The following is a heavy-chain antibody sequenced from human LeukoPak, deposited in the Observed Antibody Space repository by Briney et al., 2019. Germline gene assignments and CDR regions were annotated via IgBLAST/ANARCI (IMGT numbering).Heavy chain of an antibody. CDR3: ARDFVAGTIYYYYYYGMDV. V-gene: IGHV3-7*03. J-gene: IGHJ6*02. CDR1: GFTFSSYW. Sequence: TGGSLRLSCAASGFTFSSYWMSWVRQAPGQGLEWVANIKQDGSEKDYVDSVKGRFTISRDNAKNSLYLQMNSLRAEDTAVYYCARDFVAGTIYYYYYYGMDVWGQGPTVTVSS. D-gene: IGHD6-19*01. CDR2: IKQDGSEK.